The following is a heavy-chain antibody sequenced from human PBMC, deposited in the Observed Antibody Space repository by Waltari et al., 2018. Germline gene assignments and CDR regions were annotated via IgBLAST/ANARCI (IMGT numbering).Heavy chain of an antibody. V-gene: IGHV4-59*01. D-gene: IGHD6-13*01. CDR2: IYYSGST. J-gene: IGHJ3*02. Sequence: QVQLQESGPGLVKPSETLSLTCTVSGGSISSYYWSWIRQPPGKGLEWIGYIYYSGSTNYNPSLKSRVTISVDTSKNQFSLELSSVTAADTAVYYCARGPAAAGNPRGAFDIWGQGTMVTVSS. CDR1: GGSISSYY. CDR3: ARGPAAAGNPRGAFDI.